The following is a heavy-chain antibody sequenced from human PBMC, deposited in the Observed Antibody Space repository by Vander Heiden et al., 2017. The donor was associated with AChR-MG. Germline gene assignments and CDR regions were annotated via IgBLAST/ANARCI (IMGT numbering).Heavy chain of an antibody. Sequence: EVQLLESGGGLVQPGGSLRLSCAASGFPFSSYWMSWVRQAPGKGLEWVANIKQDGSEKHYVDSVKGRFTISRDNAKNLLYLQMNSLSAEDTAVYYCARSGSLRVRGDHFDYWGQGTLVTVSS. V-gene: IGHV3-7*03. J-gene: IGHJ4*02. CDR3: ARSGSLRVRGDHFDY. CDR2: IKQDGSEK. CDR1: GFPFSSYW. D-gene: IGHD3-10*01.